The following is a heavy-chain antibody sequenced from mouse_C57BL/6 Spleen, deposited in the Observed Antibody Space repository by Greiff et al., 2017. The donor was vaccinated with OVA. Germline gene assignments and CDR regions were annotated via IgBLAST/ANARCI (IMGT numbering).Heavy chain of an antibody. CDR1: GYTFTSYW. J-gene: IGHJ2*01. V-gene: IGHV1-59*01. D-gene: IGHD2-3*01. CDR3: ARGGSARDGYYGGY. Sequence: VQLQQPGAELVRPGTSVKLSCKASGYTFTSYWMHWVKQRPGQGLEWIGVIDPSDSYTNYNQKFKGKATLTVDTSSRTAYMQLSSLTSEDAAVYYGARGGSARDGYYGGYWGQGTTLTVSS. CDR2: IDPSDSYT.